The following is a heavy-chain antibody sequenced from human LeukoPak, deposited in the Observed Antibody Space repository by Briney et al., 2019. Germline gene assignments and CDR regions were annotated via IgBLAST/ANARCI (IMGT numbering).Heavy chain of an antibody. Sequence: GGSLRLSCAASGFTFSSYTMTWVRQAPGKGLEWVSYISGSSTTIYYADSVKGRFTISRDNSKNTLYLQMSSLRAEDTALYYCAKPSFGLYGGYDHWGQGTLVTVSS. V-gene: IGHV3-48*01. J-gene: IGHJ5*02. D-gene: IGHD4-17*01. CDR3: AKPSFGLYGGYDH. CDR2: ISGSSTTI. CDR1: GFTFSSYT.